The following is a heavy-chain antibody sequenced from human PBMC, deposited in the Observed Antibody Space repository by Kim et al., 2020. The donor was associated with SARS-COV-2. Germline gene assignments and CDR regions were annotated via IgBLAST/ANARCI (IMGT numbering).Heavy chain of an antibody. CDR3: AKDTGSRSFDY. CDR2: T. Sequence: TYSADSVKGRFTISRDNSKNTLFLQRNSLGAEDTAIYYCAKDTGSRSFDYWGQGTLLTVSS. V-gene: IGHV3-23*01. J-gene: IGHJ4*02. D-gene: IGHD2-15*01.